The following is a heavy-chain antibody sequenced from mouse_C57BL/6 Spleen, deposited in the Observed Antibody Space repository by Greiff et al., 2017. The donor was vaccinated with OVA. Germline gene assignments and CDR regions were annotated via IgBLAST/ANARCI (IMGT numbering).Heavy chain of an antibody. CDR3: TYGSSYEAY. V-gene: IGHV14-2*01. D-gene: IGHD1-1*01. Sequence: VQLQQSGAELVKPGASVKLSCTASGFNIKDYYMHWVKQRTEQGLEWIGRIDPEDGETKYAPKFQGKATITADTSSNTAYLQLSSLTSEDTAVYYCTYGSSYEAYWGQGTLVTVSA. J-gene: IGHJ3*01. CDR1: GFNIKDYY. CDR2: IDPEDGET.